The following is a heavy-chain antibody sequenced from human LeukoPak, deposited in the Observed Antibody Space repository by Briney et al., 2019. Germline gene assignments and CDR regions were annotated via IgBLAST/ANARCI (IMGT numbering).Heavy chain of an antibody. CDR2: INHSGST. J-gene: IGHJ4*02. CDR3: ARGGVRVADYYFVY. Sequence: SETLSLTCAVNGGTFSGYYWSWIRQPPGKGLEWMGEINHSGSTNYNPSLKSRVTISADTSKRQFSLTLSSATAADTAVYYCARGGVRVADYYFVYWGQGTLGTVSS. CDR1: GGTFSGYY. D-gene: IGHD2-2*01. V-gene: IGHV4-34*01.